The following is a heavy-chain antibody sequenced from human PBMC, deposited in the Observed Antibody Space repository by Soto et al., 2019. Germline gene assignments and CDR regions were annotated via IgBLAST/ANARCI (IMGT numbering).Heavy chain of an antibody. CDR1: GGSIGSGDYY. CDR2: INYSGST. CDR3: ASSSGRYYYYYYMDV. V-gene: IGHV4-30-4*01. D-gene: IGHD6-6*01. Sequence: PSETLSLTCTVSGGSIGSGDYYWSWIRQPPGKGLEWIGYINYSGSTYYNPSLKSRVTISVATSKNQFSLKLKSVTAADTAVYYCASSSGRYYYYYYMDVWGKGTTVTV. J-gene: IGHJ6*03.